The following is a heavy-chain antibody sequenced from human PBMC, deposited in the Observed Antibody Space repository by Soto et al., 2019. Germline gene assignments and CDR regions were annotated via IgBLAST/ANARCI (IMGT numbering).Heavy chain of an antibody. CDR2: IYPGDSDT. CDR3: ARLEVTAMANYFDY. Sequence: GESLKISCKGSGYSFTSYCICWVRQLTGKGLEWMGIIYPGDSDTRYSPSFQGQVTISADKSISTAYLQWSSLKASDTAMYYCARLEVTAMANYFDYWGQGTLVTVSS. V-gene: IGHV5-51*01. CDR1: GYSFTSYC. D-gene: IGHD5-18*01. J-gene: IGHJ4*02.